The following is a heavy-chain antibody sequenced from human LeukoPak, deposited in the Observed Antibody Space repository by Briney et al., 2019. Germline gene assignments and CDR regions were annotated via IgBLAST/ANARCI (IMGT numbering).Heavy chain of an antibody. CDR3: ARESVNCSSTSCYFIYYYYGMDV. V-gene: IGHV3-30-3*01. CDR1: GFTFSNAW. Sequence: GGSLRLSCAASGFTFSNAWMSWVRQAPGKGLEWVAVISYDGSNKYYADSVKGRFTISRDNSKNTLYLQMNSLRAEDTAVYYCARESVNCSSTSCYFIYYYYGMDVWGQGTTVTVSS. J-gene: IGHJ6*02. D-gene: IGHD2-2*01. CDR2: ISYDGSNK.